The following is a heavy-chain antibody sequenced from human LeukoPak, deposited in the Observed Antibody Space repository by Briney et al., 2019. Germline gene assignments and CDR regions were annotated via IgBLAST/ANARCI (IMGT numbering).Heavy chain of an antibody. CDR3: ARDLGIAARPVFDH. V-gene: IGHV3-23*01. J-gene: IGHJ4*02. CDR2: FSGSGGNT. D-gene: IGHD6-6*01. CDR1: GFTFSNYA. Sequence: GGSLRLSCVASGFTFSNYAMNWVRQAPGKGLEWVSTFSGSGGNTYYADSVKGRFTISRDDSKNTLYLQMDSLRAEDTAVYYCARDLGIAARPVFDHWGQGTLVTVSS.